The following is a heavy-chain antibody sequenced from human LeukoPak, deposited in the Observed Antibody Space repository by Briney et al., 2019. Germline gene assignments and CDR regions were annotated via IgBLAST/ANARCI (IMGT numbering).Heavy chain of an antibody. CDR3: ARDVPATAIQGFYFDY. Sequence: SETLSLTCTVSGYSISSGYYWGWIRQPPGKGLEWIGSIYHSGSTYYNPSLKSRVTISVDTSKNQFSLKLSSLTAADTAVYYCARDVPATAIQGFYFDYWGQGTLVTVSS. V-gene: IGHV4-38-2*02. CDR1: GYSISSGYY. CDR2: IYHSGST. D-gene: IGHD2-2*02. J-gene: IGHJ4*02.